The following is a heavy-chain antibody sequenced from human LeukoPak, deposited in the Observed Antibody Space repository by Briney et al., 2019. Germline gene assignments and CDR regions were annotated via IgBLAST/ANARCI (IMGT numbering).Heavy chain of an antibody. CDR2: IVVCSGNT. D-gene: IGHD4-23*01. CDR1: GFTFPSSA. V-gene: IGHV1-58*01. Sequence: ASVKVSCKASGFTFPSSAVQGVRQAGGKGLEWIGWIVVCSGNTNYAQKFRERVTITRDMSTSTVYMELSSLRSEDTAVYYCAAEGRPTVVTFRKGAVDLWGQGPMVPVSS. CDR3: AAEGRPTVVTFRKGAVDL. J-gene: IGHJ3*01.